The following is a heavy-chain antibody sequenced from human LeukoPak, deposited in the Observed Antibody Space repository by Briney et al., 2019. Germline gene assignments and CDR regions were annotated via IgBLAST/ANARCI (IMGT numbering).Heavy chain of an antibody. CDR3: ARVGQYYYDSSGYYLNWFDP. V-gene: IGHV1-69*13. CDR1: GGTFSSYA. CDR2: IIPIFGTA. J-gene: IGHJ5*02. Sequence: GASVKVSCKASGGTFSSYAISWVRQAPGQGLEWMGGIIPIFGTASYAQKFQGRVKITADESTSTAYMELSSLRSEDTAVYYCARVGQYYYDSSGYYLNWFDPWGQGTLVTVSS. D-gene: IGHD3-22*01.